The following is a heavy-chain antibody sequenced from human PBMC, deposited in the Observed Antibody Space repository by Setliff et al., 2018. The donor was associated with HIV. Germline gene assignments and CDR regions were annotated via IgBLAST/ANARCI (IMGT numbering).Heavy chain of an antibody. Sequence: LSLPCAVSGGSFSGYYWSWIRQSPGKGLEWIGQINHGGSTNYSPSLKSRVTMSIDTSKNQFSLRLSSVTAADTAVYYCASDYSSRHDAFDIWGQGTVVTVSS. D-gene: IGHD6-13*01. J-gene: IGHJ3*02. CDR1: GGSFSGYY. V-gene: IGHV4-34*01. CDR2: INHGGST. CDR3: ASDYSSRHDAFDI.